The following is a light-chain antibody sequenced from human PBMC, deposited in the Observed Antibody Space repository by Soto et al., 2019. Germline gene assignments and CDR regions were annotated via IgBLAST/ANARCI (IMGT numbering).Light chain of an antibody. J-gene: IGLJ3*02. CDR3: CSHSSSITWM. Sequence: QSALTQTASVSGSPGQSSTISCTGTSSDVGGYNFVSWYQQHPGKAPKLIIHEVTSRPSGVSNRFSGSKSGNTASLTISGLQAEDEAVYYCCSHSSSITWMFGGGTKLTVL. CDR1: SSDVGGYNF. CDR2: EVT. V-gene: IGLV2-14*03.